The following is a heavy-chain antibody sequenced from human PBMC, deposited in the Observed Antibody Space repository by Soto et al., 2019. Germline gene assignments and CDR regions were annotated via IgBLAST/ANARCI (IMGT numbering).Heavy chain of an antibody. J-gene: IGHJ6*02. CDR2: INPNGGGT. CDR3: ASRPFPAQYSSSWSLGMDV. Sequence: GGSVKVSFKACGYPFTGYYMHLVRQAPGQGLEWMGWINPNGGGTNYAQKFQGRVTMTRDTSISTAYMELSRLRSDDTAVYYCASRPFPAQYSSSWSLGMDVWGQGTTVT. CDR1: GYPFTGYY. D-gene: IGHD6-13*01. V-gene: IGHV1-2*02.